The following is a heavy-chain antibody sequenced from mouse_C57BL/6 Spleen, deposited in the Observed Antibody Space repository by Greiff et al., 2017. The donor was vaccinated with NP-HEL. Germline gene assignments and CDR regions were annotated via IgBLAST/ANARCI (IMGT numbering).Heavy chain of an antibody. J-gene: IGHJ3*01. CDR2: INPNNGGT. CDR3: ARDYYGSSYLFAY. V-gene: IGHV1-18*01. Sequence: VHVKQSGPELVKPGASVKIPCKASGYTFTDYNMDWVKQSHGKSLEWIGDINPNNGGTIYNQKFKGKATLTVDKSSSTAYMELRSLTSEDTAVYYCARDYYGSSYLFAYWGQGTLVTVSA. CDR1: GYTFTDYN. D-gene: IGHD1-1*01.